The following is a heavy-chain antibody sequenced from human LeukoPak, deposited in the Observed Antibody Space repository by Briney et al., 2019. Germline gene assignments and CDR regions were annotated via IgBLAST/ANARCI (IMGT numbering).Heavy chain of an antibody. J-gene: IGHJ4*02. Sequence: EASVKVSCKASGYTFTSYGISWVRQAPGQGLEWMGWISAYNGNTNYAQKLQGRVTMTTDTSTSTAYMELRSLRSDDTAVYYCARGLYYYDSSGYYFDYFDYWGQGTLVTVSS. CDR2: ISAYNGNT. D-gene: IGHD3-22*01. CDR1: GYTFTSYG. V-gene: IGHV1-18*01. CDR3: ARGLYYYDSSGYYFDYFDY.